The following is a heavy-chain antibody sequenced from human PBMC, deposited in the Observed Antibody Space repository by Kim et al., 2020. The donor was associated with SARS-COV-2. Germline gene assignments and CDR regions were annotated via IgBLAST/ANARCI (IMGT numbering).Heavy chain of an antibody. D-gene: IGHD3-22*01. V-gene: IGHV4-59*08. CDR1: GGSISSYY. J-gene: IGHJ6*03. Sequence: SETLSLTCTVSGGSISSYYWSWIRQPPGKGLEWIGYIYYSGSTNYNPSLKSRVTISVDTSKNQFSLKLSSVTAADTAVYYCARLGSDSSGYYYHYYYMDVWGKGTTVTVSS. CDR3: ARLGSDSSGYYYHYYYMDV. CDR2: IYYSGST.